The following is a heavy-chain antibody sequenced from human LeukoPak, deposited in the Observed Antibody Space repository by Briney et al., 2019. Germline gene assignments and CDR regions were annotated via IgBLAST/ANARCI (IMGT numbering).Heavy chain of an antibody. Sequence: GGSLRLSCEASGFTFSSYEMNWVRQAPGKGLEWVSYISSSGSTIYYADSVKGRFTIPRDNAKNSLYLQMNSLRAEDTAVYYCAELGITMIGGVWGKGTTVTISS. V-gene: IGHV3-48*03. D-gene: IGHD3-10*02. J-gene: IGHJ6*04. CDR3: AELGITMIGGV. CDR1: GFTFSSYE. CDR2: ISSSGSTI.